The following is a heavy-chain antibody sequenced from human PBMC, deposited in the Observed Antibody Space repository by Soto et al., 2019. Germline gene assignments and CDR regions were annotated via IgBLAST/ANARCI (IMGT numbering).Heavy chain of an antibody. CDR3: AREVKGYFYGLDV. Sequence: ASVKVSCKASGYTFIGYYIHWVRQAPGQGLEWMGWINPNSGSTNYAQNFQDWVTMTRDTSISTAYMELSRLRSDDTAVYYCAREVKGYFYGLDVWGPGTTVTVSS. CDR2: INPNSGST. J-gene: IGHJ6*02. V-gene: IGHV1-2*04. CDR1: GYTFIGYY.